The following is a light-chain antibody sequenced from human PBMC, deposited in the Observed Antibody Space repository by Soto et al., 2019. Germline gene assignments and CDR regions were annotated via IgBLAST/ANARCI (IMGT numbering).Light chain of an antibody. CDR1: QGVTPAY. CDR3: QQRSKWPVT. Sequence: EIVLTQSPGTLSLSPGERATLSCRASQGVTPAYLAWYQHKPGQAPRLLIYDASNRATGTPARFSGSGSGTDFTLTISSLEAEDFALYYCQQRSKWPVTFGGGTKVEIK. J-gene: IGKJ4*01. V-gene: IGKV3-11*01. CDR2: DAS.